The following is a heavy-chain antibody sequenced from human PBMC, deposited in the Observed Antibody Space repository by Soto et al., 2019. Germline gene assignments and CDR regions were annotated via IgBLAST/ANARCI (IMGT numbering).Heavy chain of an antibody. J-gene: IGHJ4*02. CDR3: ARRVAAHPYFDF. CDR2: IFPGDSDT. V-gene: IGHV5-51*03. D-gene: IGHD6-6*01. Sequence: GESLKISXKGSGYIFANDWIAWVRQMPGKGLEWMGIIFPGDSDTRYSPSFQGQVTISADKSINTAYLQWSSLKASDTAVYYCARRVAAHPYFDFWGQGALVTVSS. CDR1: GYIFANDW.